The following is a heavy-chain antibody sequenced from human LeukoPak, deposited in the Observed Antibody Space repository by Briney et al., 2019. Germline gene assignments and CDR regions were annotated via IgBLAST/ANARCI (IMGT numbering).Heavy chain of an antibody. Sequence: SVKVSCKASGGTFSSYAISWVRQAPGQGLEWMGGIIPIFGTANYAQKFQGRVTITADESTSTAYMELSSLRSEDTAVYYCARFGRGDGYNYFDYWGQGTLVTVSS. CDR2: IIPIFGTA. D-gene: IGHD5-24*01. CDR3: ARFGRGDGYNYFDY. V-gene: IGHV1-69*13. J-gene: IGHJ4*02. CDR1: GGTFSSYA.